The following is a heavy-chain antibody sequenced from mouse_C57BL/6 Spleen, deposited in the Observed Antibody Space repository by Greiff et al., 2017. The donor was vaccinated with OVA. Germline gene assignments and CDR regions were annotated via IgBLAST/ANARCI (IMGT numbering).Heavy chain of an antibody. CDR3: ARSLHYYGSSPNYFDY. CDR2: IYPGDGDT. D-gene: IGHD1-1*01. Sequence: QVQLQQSGAELVKPGASVKISCKASGYAFSSYWMNWVKQRPGKGLEWIGQIYPGDGDTNYNGKFKGKATLTADKSSSTAYMQLSSLTSEDSAVYFCARSLHYYGSSPNYFDYWGQGTTLTVSS. CDR1: GYAFSSYW. V-gene: IGHV1-80*01. J-gene: IGHJ2*01.